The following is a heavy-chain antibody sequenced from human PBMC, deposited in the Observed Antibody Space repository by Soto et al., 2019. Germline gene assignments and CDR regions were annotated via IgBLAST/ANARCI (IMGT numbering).Heavy chain of an antibody. Sequence: QLQLQEPGPGHVKPSETLALTCSVSGASITTSSYYWAWIRQPPGKGLEWVGSIYHSGRTYYNPSLKSRVTRSVDMSDNQFSLRLTSVSAADTAVYYCALLRLGPDYFDFWRPGTLVTVSS. D-gene: IGHD7-27*01. CDR3: ALLRLGPDYFDF. CDR2: IYHSGRT. V-gene: IGHV4-39*01. J-gene: IGHJ4*02. CDR1: GASITTSSYY.